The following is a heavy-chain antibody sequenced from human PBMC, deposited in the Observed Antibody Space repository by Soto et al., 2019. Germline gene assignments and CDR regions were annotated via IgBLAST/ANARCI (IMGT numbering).Heavy chain of an antibody. CDR1: GGSISSGNYY. J-gene: IGHJ4*02. Sequence: QVQLQESGPGVVKPSQTLSLTCIVSGGSISSGNYYWSWIRQHPGKGLEWIGYIYYGASTYYNPSLKSRVTMSVDTSENHFSLKLTSVTAADTAVYYCARRLGTTRSFEFWGLGTLVTVSS. CDR3: ARRLGTTRSFEF. V-gene: IGHV4-31*03. D-gene: IGHD7-27*01. CDR2: IYYGAST.